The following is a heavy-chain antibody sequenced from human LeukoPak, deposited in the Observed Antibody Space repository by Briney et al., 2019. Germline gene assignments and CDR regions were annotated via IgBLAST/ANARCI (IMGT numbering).Heavy chain of an antibody. CDR1: GGYISSGGYY. CDR2: IYYSGST. CDR3: ARDTYDYYFNP. J-gene: IGHJ5*02. V-gene: IGHV4-31*03. D-gene: IGHD5-12*01. Sequence: SQTLSLTCTVSGGYISSGGYYWSWIRQHPGKGLEWIGYIYYSGSTYYNPSLKSRVTISVDTSKNQFPLKLSSVTAADTAVYYCARDTYDYYFNPWGQGTLVTVSS.